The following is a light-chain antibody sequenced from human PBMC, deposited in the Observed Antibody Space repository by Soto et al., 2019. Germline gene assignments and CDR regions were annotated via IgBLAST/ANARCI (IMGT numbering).Light chain of an antibody. J-gene: IGKJ5*01. CDR3: QQYGSSPRNT. CDR1: QTVGRNY. V-gene: IGKV3-20*01. CDR2: GAS. Sequence: EIVLTQSPGTLSLSPGERATLSCRASQTVGRNYLAWYQEKPGQAPRLLISGASNRATGIPDRFSGSGSGTDFTLTISRLEPEDFAVYYCQQYGSSPRNTFGQGTRLEIK.